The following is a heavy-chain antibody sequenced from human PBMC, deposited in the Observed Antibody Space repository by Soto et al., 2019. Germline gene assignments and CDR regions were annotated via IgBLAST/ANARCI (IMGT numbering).Heavy chain of an antibody. D-gene: IGHD2-8*01. V-gene: IGHV1-2*04. J-gene: IGHJ6*04. CDR3: ARGHSTDCSNGVCSFFYNHEMDV. CDR1: GYTFTSYG. Sequence: ASVKVSCKASGYTFTSYGISWVRQAPGQGLEWLGRINPKSGGTSTAQKFQGWVTMTRDRSISIVYMELTRLRSDDTAVYFCARGHSTDCSNGVCSFFYNHEMDVWGEGTTVTVSS. CDR2: INPKSGGT.